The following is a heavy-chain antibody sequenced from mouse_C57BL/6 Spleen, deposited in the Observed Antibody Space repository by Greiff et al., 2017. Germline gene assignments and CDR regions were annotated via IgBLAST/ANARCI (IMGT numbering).Heavy chain of an antibody. J-gene: IGHJ3*01. CDR2: IRSKSNNYAT. V-gene: IGHV10-1*01. Sequence: EVQVVESGGGLVQPKGSLKLSCAASGFSFNTYAMNWVRQAPGKGLEWVARIRSKSNNYATYYADSVKDRFTISRDDSESMLYLQMNNLKTEDTAMYYCVRQEGYSNPFAYWGQGTLVTVSA. D-gene: IGHD2-5*01. CDR1: GFSFNTYA. CDR3: VRQEGYSNPFAY.